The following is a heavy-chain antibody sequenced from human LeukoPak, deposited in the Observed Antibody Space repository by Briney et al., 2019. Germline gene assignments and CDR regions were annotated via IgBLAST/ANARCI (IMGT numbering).Heavy chain of an antibody. CDR2: IIPIFGTA. D-gene: IGHD2-21*01. CDR3: ARDYLYCGGDCPFDY. J-gene: IGHJ4*02. V-gene: IGHV1-69*13. CDR1: GGTFSSYA. Sequence: ASVKVSCKASGGTFSSYAISWVRQAPGQGLEWMGGIIPIFGTANYAQKFQGRVTITADESTSTAYMELSSLRFEDTAVYYCARDYLYCGGDCPFDYWGQGTLVTVSS.